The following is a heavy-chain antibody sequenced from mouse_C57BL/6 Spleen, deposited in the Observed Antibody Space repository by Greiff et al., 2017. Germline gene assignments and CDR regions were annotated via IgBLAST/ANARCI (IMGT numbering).Heavy chain of an antibody. CDR3: ARSTGYGSLFAY. V-gene: IGHV1-82*01. D-gene: IGHD1-1*01. J-gene: IGHJ3*01. Sequence: QVQLQQSGPELVKPGASVKISCKASGYAFSSSWMNWVKQRPGKGLEWIGRIYPGDGDTNYNGKFKGKATLTADKSSSTAYMQHSSLTSEDAAVYCCARSTGYGSLFAYWGQGTLGTVSA. CDR1: GYAFSSSW. CDR2: IYPGDGDT.